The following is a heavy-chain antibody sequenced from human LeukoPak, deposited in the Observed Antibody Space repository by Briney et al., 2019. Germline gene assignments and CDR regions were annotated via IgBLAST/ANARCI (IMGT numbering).Heavy chain of an antibody. CDR1: GFIFSDYW. CDR3: ARGGRYAYFLDY. CDR2: IKSEGSST. D-gene: IGHD3-16*01. V-gene: IGHV3-74*01. J-gene: IGHJ4*02. Sequence: GGSLRLSCAASGFIFSDYWMHWVRQGPGKGLVWVSRIKSEGSSTSYADSVKGRFTISRDNAKNTVYVHMNSLRDEDTAVYYCARGGRYAYFLDYWGQGTLVTVSS.